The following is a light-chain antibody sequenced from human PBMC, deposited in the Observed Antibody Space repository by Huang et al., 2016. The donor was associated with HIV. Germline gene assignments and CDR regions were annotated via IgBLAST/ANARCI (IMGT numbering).Light chain of an antibody. J-gene: IGKJ4*01. CDR2: GSS. V-gene: IGKV3-15*01. CDR3: HQYNNWLLS. Sequence: EIIIKPAPATLAWSPGQKVTLSCRANRRVSTNLAWYQQRHGQAPRLLIYGSSTRAPGIPARFSGSGSGTDFSLTISSLQSEDFALYYCHQYNNWLLSFGGGTRV. CDR1: RRVSTN.